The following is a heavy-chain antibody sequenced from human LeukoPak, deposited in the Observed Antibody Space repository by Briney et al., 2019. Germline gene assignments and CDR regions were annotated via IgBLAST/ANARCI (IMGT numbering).Heavy chain of an antibody. Sequence: ASVKVSCKASGYTFTGYYMHWVRQAPGQGLEWMGWINPNSGGTNYAQKFQGRVTMTRDMSTSTVYMELSSLRSEDTAVYYCARDVDYGGNSEYAFDIWGQGTMVTVSS. CDR2: INPNSGGT. CDR1: GYTFTGYY. CDR3: ARDVDYGGNSEYAFDI. J-gene: IGHJ3*02. D-gene: IGHD4-23*01. V-gene: IGHV1-2*02.